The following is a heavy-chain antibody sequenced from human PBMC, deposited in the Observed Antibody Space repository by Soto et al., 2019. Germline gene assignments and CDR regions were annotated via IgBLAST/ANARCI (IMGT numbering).Heavy chain of an antibody. J-gene: IGHJ4*02. CDR1: GFTFSSYS. D-gene: IGHD3-22*01. Sequence: EVQLVESGGGLVKPGGSLRLSCAASGFTFSSYSMNWVRQAPGKGLEWVSSISSSSSYIYYADSVKGRFTISRDNAKNSMYLQMNSLRAEDTAVYYCARDLGGESSSGYDGFDYWGQGTLVTVSS. CDR3: ARDLGGESSSGYDGFDY. V-gene: IGHV3-21*01. CDR2: ISSSSSYI.